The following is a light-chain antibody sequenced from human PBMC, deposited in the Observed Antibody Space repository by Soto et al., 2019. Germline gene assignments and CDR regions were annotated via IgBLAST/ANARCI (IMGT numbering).Light chain of an antibody. CDR2: WAS. CDR3: QQYYSTPLT. V-gene: IGKV4-1*01. CDR1: QSVLYSSNNKNY. Sequence: DIVMTQSPDSLAESLGERATINCKSSQSVLYSSNNKNYLAWYQQKPGQPPKLLIYWASTRESGVPDRFSGSGSGTDFTLTISSPQAEDVAVYYCQQYYSTPLTFGQGTRLEIK. J-gene: IGKJ5*01.